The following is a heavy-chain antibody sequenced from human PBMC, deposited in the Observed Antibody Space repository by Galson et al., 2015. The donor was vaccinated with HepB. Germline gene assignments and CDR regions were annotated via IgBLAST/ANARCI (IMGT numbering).Heavy chain of an antibody. J-gene: IGHJ6*03. CDR3: VRENIAASMDV. CDR2: INGALTIT. D-gene: IGHD6-13*01. CDR1: GFTFSNYW. V-gene: IGHV3-74*01. Sequence: SLRLSCAASGFTFSNYWMHWVRQAPGKGLVWVSRINGALTITNYADSVKGQFTISRDNARNTLYLQVNSLRVEDTAVYYCVRENIAASMDVWGKGTTVTVSS.